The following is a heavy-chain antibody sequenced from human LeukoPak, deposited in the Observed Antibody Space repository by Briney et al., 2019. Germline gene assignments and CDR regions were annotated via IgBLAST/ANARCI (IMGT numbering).Heavy chain of an antibody. CDR1: GGSISSSSYY. CDR2: SYYSGST. D-gene: IGHD6-19*01. Sequence: SETLSLTCTVSGGSISSSSYYWGWIRQPPGKGLRWIESSYYSGSTYYNPSLKSRVTISVDTSKNQFSLKLSSVTAADTAVYYCARHFPGVAVAGYYFDYWGQGTLVTVSS. CDR3: ARHFPGVAVAGYYFDY. J-gene: IGHJ4*02. V-gene: IGHV4-39*01.